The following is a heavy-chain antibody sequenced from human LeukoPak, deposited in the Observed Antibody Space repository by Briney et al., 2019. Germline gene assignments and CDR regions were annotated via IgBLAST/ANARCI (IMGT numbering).Heavy chain of an antibody. V-gene: IGHV4-34*01. CDR3: ARAFDSSSPDY. CDR2: INHSGST. CDR1: GGSFSGYY. D-gene: IGHD6-13*01. Sequence: SETLSLTCAVYGGSFSGYYWSWIRQPPGKGLEWIGEINHSGSTNYNPSLKSRVTISVDTSKNQFSLKLSSVTAADTAVCYCARAFDSSSPDYWGQGTLVTVSS. J-gene: IGHJ4*02.